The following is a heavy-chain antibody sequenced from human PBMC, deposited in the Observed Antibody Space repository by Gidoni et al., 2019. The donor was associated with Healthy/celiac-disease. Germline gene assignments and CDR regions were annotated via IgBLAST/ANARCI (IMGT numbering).Heavy chain of an antibody. CDR3: ARSELTGILKGFDY. D-gene: IGHD7-27*01. CDR1: GGSVSSGGYY. CDR2: IYYSGST. V-gene: IGHV4-31*03. Sequence: QVQLQESGPGLVKPSPTLSLTCTVSGGSVSSGGYYWSWLRQHPGKGLEWIGYIYYSGSTYYNPSLKSRVTISVDTSKNQFSLKLSSVTAADTAVYYCARSELTGILKGFDYWGQGTLVTVSS. J-gene: IGHJ4*02.